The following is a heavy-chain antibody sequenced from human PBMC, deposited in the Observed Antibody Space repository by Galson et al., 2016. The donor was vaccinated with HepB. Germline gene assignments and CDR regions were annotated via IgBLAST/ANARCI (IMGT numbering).Heavy chain of an antibody. D-gene: IGHD1-26*01. J-gene: IGHJ5*02. V-gene: IGHV4-59*01. CDR3: ARVKGGASTNWFDP. CDR1: GGSISHDF. CDR2: IHYGGAT. Sequence: ETLSLICTVSGGSISHDFWGWIRQPPGKGLEWIGYIHYGGATNYNPSLQSRVTISEDTSKNQFSLRLTDVTAADTAHYYCARVKGGASTNWFDPWGQGTLVTVSS.